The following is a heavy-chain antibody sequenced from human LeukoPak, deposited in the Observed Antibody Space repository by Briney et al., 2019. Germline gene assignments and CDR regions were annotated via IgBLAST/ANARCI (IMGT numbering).Heavy chain of an antibody. CDR1: GFTFSDYY. CDR2: ISSSGSTI. D-gene: IGHD3-3*01. V-gene: IGHV3-11*04. CDR3: AGLYYDFWSGLNNWFDH. J-gene: IGHJ5*02. Sequence: GGSLRLSCAASGFTFSDYYMSWLRQAPGKGLEWVSYISSSGSTIYYADSVKGRFTISRDNAKNSLYLQMNSLRAEDTAVYYCAGLYYDFWSGLNNWFDHWGQGTLVTVSS.